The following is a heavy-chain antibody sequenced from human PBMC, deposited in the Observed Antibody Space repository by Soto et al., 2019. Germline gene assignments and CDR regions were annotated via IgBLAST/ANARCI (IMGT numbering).Heavy chain of an antibody. J-gene: IGHJ4*02. CDR2: IYYSGGT. CDR3: ARQLTAAAYVDY. D-gene: IGHD6-25*01. Sequence: SETLSLTGTVSGGSISSTNYYWGWIRQPPGKGLEWIGNIYYSGGTYYNPSLKSRVTISVDTSKNQFSLKLSSVTAADTAVYFCARQLTAAAYVDYWGQGILVTV. CDR1: GGSISSTNYY. V-gene: IGHV4-39*01.